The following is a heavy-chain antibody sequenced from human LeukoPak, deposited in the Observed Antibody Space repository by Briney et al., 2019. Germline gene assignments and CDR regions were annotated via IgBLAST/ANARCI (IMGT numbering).Heavy chain of an antibody. CDR2: ISGSSTYT. Sequence: GGSLRLSCAASGFTFSSYTMYCVRQAPGKGLEWVSSISGSSTYTFYADSAMGRFTISRDNAKNSLYPHMSSLRAEDTAVYYCARVRNLYRDYWGQGILVTVSS. D-gene: IGHD1-14*01. CDR1: GFTFSSYT. J-gene: IGHJ4*02. CDR3: ARVRNLYRDY. V-gene: IGHV3-21*01.